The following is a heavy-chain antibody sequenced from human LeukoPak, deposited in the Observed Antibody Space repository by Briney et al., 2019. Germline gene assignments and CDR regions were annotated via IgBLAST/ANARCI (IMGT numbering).Heavy chain of an antibody. CDR1: GGSVSSGSYY. V-gene: IGHV4-61*01. Sequence: SETLSLTCTVSGGSVSSGSYYWSWIRQPPGKGLEWIGCIYYSGSTNYNPSLKSRVTISVDTSKNQFSLKLSSVTAADTAVYYCAREVRGYSYGYGMDVWGQGTTVTVSS. CDR3: AREVRGYSYGYGMDV. D-gene: IGHD5-18*01. J-gene: IGHJ6*02. CDR2: IYYSGST.